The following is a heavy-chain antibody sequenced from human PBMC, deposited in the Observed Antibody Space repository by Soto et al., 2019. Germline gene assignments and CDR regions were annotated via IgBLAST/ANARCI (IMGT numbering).Heavy chain of an antibody. V-gene: IGHV1-69*08. CDR2: IIPILGIA. CDR1: GGTFSSYT. J-gene: IGHJ6*03. D-gene: IGHD6-19*01. Sequence: QVQLVQSGAEVKKPGSSVKVSCKASGGTFSSYTITWVRQAPGQGLEWLGRIIPILGIANYAQKFQVRVTITADKSTNTAYMELSSLRSEDTAVYYCARDRSLDPNYYYYMDVWGKGTPVTVSS. CDR3: ARDRSLDPNYYYYMDV.